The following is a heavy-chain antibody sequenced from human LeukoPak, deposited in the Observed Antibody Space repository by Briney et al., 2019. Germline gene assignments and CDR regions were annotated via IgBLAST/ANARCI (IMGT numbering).Heavy chain of an antibody. V-gene: IGHV3-15*01. CDR3: TTEYSGGFDL. CDR2: IKSTTDGGTT. J-gene: IGHJ2*01. D-gene: IGHD2-15*01. Sequence: GGSLRLSCAASGFTFSSYAMSWVRQAPGKGLEWVGRIKSTTDGGTTDYAAPVKGRFTISRGDSKNTLYLQMTSLGTEDTAIYYCTTEYSGGFDLWGRGTVVTVSS. CDR1: GFTFSSYA.